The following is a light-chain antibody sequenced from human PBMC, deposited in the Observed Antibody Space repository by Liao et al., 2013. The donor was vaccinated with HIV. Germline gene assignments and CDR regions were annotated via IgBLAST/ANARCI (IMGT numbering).Light chain of an antibody. J-gene: IGLJ2*01. CDR3: QAWDSSTEVV. Sequence: SYELTQPPSVSVSXGQTASIXCSGDKLDTKYTSWYQQRPGHSPVLVIYQDTKRPSGIPERISGSNSGNTATLTISGTQAMDEGDYYCQAWDSSTEVVFGGGTKLTVL. CDR2: QDT. CDR1: KLDTKY. V-gene: IGLV3-1*01.